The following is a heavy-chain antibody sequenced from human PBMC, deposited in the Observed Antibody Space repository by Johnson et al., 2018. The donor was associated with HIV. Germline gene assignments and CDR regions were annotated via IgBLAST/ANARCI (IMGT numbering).Heavy chain of an antibody. V-gene: IGHV3-53*04. J-gene: IGHJ3*02. CDR1: GFVVSNKY. CDR3: ETWKDYGDYSGRAGDAFDI. CDR2: IYIGGSS. D-gene: IGHD4-17*01. Sequence: VQLVESGGGLIQPGGALRLSCAASGFVVSNKYMGWVRQAPGTGLAWAAAIYIGGSSYYADSVKGRLTSPRHNSKNTLYLQMNSLRAEDTAVYYCETWKDYGDYSGRAGDAFDIWGQGTLVIVSS.